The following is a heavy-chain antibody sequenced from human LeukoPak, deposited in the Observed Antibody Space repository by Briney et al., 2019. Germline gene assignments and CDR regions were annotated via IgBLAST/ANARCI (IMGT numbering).Heavy chain of an antibody. CDR3: ARGRQQLVRYNWFDP. CDR1: GYTFTSYD. Sequence: ASVKVSCKASGYTFTSYDINGVRQATGQGLEWMGWMNPNSGNTGYAQKFQGRVTMTRNTSISTAYMELSSLRSEDTAVYYCARGRQQLVRYNWFDPWGQGTLVTVSS. CDR2: MNPNSGNT. D-gene: IGHD6-13*01. J-gene: IGHJ5*02. V-gene: IGHV1-8*01.